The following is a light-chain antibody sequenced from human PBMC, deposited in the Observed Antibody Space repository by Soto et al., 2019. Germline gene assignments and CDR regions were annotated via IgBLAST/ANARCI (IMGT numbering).Light chain of an antibody. CDR1: QSVMSNY. V-gene: IGKV3-20*01. J-gene: IGKJ1*01. Sequence: VLAQSPGSLSLSPGERATLSCRASQSVMSNYLSWYQQKPGQPPRLLIYGASSRATGIPDRFSGSGSGTDVTLTISRLEPEDVAVYYCQQYGSSQWTFGQGTKVEIK. CDR2: GAS. CDR3: QQYGSSQWT.